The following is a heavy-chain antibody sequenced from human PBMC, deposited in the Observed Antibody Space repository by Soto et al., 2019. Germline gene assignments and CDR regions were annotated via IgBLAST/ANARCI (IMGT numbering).Heavy chain of an antibody. Sequence: GGSLRLSCAASGFTFSNAWMSWVRQAPGKGLEWVGRIKSKTDGGTTDYAAPVKGRFTISRDDSKNTLYLQMNSLKTEGTAVYYCTTRYSSSWSRDYWGQGTLVTVSS. J-gene: IGHJ4*02. D-gene: IGHD6-13*01. CDR2: IKSKTDGGTT. V-gene: IGHV3-15*01. CDR1: GFTFSNAW. CDR3: TTRYSSSWSRDY.